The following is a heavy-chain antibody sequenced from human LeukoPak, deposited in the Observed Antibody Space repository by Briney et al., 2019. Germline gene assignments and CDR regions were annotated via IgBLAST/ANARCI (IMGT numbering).Heavy chain of an antibody. V-gene: IGHV1-18*01. CDR1: GYTFTSYG. D-gene: IGHD3-22*01. CDR3: ARGSPDGIVVIRDY. Sequence: GASVKVSCKSSGYTFTSYGIIWVRQAPGQGLEWMGWISAYNGNTNYAQKLQGRVTMTTDTSTSTAYMELRSLRSDDTAAYYCARGSPDGIVVIRDYWGQGTLVTVSS. J-gene: IGHJ4*02. CDR2: ISAYNGNT.